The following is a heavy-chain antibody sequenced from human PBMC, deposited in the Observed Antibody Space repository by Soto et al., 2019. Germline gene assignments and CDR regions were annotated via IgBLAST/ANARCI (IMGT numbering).Heavy chain of an antibody. Sequence: SETLSLTCTVSGGSISSYYWSWVRQPAGKGLEWIGRIYTSGSTNYNPSLKSRVTMSVDTSKNQFSLKLSSVTAADTAVYYCARDFLYCSSTSCYTFDPWGQGTLVTVSS. CDR2: IYTSGST. J-gene: IGHJ5*02. CDR1: GGSISSYY. D-gene: IGHD2-2*02. CDR3: ARDFLYCSSTSCYTFDP. V-gene: IGHV4-4*07.